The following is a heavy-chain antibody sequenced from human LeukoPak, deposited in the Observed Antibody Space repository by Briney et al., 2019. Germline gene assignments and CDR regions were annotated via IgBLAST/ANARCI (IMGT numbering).Heavy chain of an antibody. CDR1: GYTLTGYY. V-gene: IGHV1-2*06. CDR3: ARVNYYDSSGPFDY. D-gene: IGHD3-22*01. J-gene: IGHJ4*02. Sequence: GASVKVSCKASGYTLTGYYMRWVRQAPGQGLEWMGRINPNSGGTNYAQKFQGRVTMTRDTSISTAYMELSRLRSDDTAVYYCARVNYYDSSGPFDYWGQGTLVTVSS. CDR2: INPNSGGT.